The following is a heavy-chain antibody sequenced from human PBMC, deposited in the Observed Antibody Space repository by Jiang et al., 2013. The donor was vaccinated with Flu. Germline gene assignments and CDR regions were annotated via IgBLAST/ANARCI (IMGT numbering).Heavy chain of an antibody. V-gene: IGHV1-46*01. J-gene: IGHJ4*02. CDR2: FDPYNGRT. CDR1: GYLFTSYL. D-gene: IGHD3-10*01. Sequence: KVSCKASGYLFTSYLIHWVRQAPGQGLEWMGMFDPYNGRTNYAQRFQGRVSMTRDTSTTTVFMEMSSLRSEDTALYYCARSYGIGQIDYWGQGTLVTVSS. CDR3: ARSYGIGQIDY.